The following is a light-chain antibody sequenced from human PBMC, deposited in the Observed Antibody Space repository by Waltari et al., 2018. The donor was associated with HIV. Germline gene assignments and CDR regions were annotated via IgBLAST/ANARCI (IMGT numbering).Light chain of an antibody. V-gene: IGKV3-20*01. CDR3: QQYGSSPLT. CDR2: GAS. Sequence: EIVLTQSPGTLSLSPGERATLSCRASQSVRSSYLAWYQQKPGQAPRLLIYGASNRATGIPDRFSGSGSGTDFTLTINRLEPEDFAVYYCQQYGSSPLTFGQGTKLEIK. CDR1: QSVRSSY. J-gene: IGKJ2*01.